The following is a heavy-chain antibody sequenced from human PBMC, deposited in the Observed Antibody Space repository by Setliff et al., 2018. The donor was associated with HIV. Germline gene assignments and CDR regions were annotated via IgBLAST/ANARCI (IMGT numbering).Heavy chain of an antibody. CDR2: IGGYLHDT. V-gene: IGHV1-18*01. CDR1: GYSFSTSG. Sequence: AASVKVSCKTSGYSFSTSGISWVRQAPGQGLEWMGWIGGYLHDTNAAPHLEARLTMTADTSASTAYMEPRSLTSDDTAVYYCVRDERRVAAGSFHYFDYWGQGTLVTVSS. D-gene: IGHD6-13*01. CDR3: VRDERRVAAGSFHYFDY. J-gene: IGHJ4*02.